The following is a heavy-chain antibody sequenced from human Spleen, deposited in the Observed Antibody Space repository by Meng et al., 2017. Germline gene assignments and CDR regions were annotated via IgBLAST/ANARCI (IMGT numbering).Heavy chain of an antibody. D-gene: IGHD5-12*01. Sequence: QVHLVQSGAEVKKPGASVKVSCKATGYTFIMYYMYWVRQAPGQGLEWMGIISPSGDGTTYAQRFQGRFTMTTDTSTSTVYMELSSLRSGDTAVYYCARGPEGGYDYFDYWGQGTLVTVSS. CDR3: ARGPEGGYDYFDY. CDR1: GYTFIMYY. J-gene: IGHJ4*02. CDR2: ISPSGDGT. V-gene: IGHV1-46*03.